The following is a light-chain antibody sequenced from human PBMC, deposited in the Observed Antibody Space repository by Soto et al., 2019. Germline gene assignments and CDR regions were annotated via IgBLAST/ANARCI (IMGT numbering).Light chain of an antibody. Sequence: QSVLTQPPSVSAAPGQKVTISCSGDTSNTLHNFVSWYQQLPGAAPKLLIYEDNKRPSGIPDRFSGSKFGTSVTLAITGLQTGDEADYYCGTWDTNLSAYVFGTGTKGHRP. CDR1: TSNTLHNF. CDR3: GTWDTNLSAYV. V-gene: IGLV1-51*02. J-gene: IGLJ1*01. CDR2: EDN.